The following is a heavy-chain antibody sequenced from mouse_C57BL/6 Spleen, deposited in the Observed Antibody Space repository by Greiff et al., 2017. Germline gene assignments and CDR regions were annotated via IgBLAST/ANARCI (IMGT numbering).Heavy chain of an antibody. CDR2: IDPSDSYT. V-gene: IGHV1-59*01. Sequence: QVQLQQPGAELVRPGTSVKLSCKASGYTFTSYWMHWVKQRPGQGLEWIGVIDPSDSYTNYNQKFKGKATLTADTSSSTSYMQLSSLTSEDSAVYYCARGDYYGSSYPDYWGQGTTLTVSS. CDR3: ARGDYYGSSYPDY. D-gene: IGHD1-1*01. CDR1: GYTFTSYW. J-gene: IGHJ2*01.